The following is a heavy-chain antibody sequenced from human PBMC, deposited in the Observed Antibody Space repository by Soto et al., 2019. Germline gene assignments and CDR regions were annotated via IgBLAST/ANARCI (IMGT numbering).Heavy chain of an antibody. J-gene: IGHJ4*02. CDR2: ISWNRGSI. Sequence: EVQLVESGGGLVQPGRSLRLSCAASGFTFDDYAMHWVRQAPGKGLEWVSGISWNRGSIGYADSVKGRFTISRDNAKNSLYLQMNSLRAEDTDLYYCAKGRDDSSGDRGGHFDYWGQGTLVTVSS. V-gene: IGHV3-9*01. CDR3: AKGRDDSSGDRGGHFDY. CDR1: GFTFDDYA. D-gene: IGHD3-22*01.